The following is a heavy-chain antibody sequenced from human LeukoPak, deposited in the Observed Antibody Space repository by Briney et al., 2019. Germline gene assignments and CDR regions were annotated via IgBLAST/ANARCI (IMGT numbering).Heavy chain of an antibody. V-gene: IGHV4-30-4*08. CDR1: GFTFSSYW. Sequence: LRLSCAASGFTFSSYWMSWIRQPPGKGLEWIGYIYYSGSTYYNPSLKSRVTISVDTSKNQFSLKLSSVTAADTAVYYCARVRPSGVYYYYMDVWGKGTTVTVSS. CDR2: IYYSGST. J-gene: IGHJ6*03. D-gene: IGHD3-16*01. CDR3: ARVRPSGVYYYYMDV.